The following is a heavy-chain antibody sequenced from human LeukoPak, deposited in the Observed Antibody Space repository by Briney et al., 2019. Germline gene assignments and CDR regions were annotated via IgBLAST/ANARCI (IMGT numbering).Heavy chain of an antibody. CDR3: AKDEHGSGRSTWYFFDY. Sequence: GGSLRLSCAASRFTFSNYAMSWVRQAPGKGLEWLSGISGSGGRTFYAASMKGRFTISRDNSKNTLYLQMHSLGVEDTALYYCAKDEHGSGRSTWYFFDYWGQGTLVTVSS. CDR1: RFTFSNYA. CDR2: ISGSGGRT. V-gene: IGHV3-23*01. D-gene: IGHD3-10*01. J-gene: IGHJ4*02.